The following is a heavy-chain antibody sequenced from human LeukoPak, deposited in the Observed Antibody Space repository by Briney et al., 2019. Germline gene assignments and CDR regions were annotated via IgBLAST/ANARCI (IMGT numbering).Heavy chain of an antibody. CDR3: ARGTTVRAGYYYYMDV. CDR1: GFTVSSNY. J-gene: IGHJ6*03. CDR2: IYSGGST. V-gene: IGHV3-53*01. Sequence: PGGSLRLSCAASGFTVSSNYMSWVRQAPGKGLEWVSVIYSGGSTYYADSVKGRFTISRDNSKNTLYLQMNSLRAEDTAVYYCARGTTVRAGYYYYMDVWGKGTTVTVSS. D-gene: IGHD4-11*01.